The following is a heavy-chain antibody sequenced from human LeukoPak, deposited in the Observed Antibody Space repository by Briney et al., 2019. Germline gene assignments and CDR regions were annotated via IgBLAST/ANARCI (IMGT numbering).Heavy chain of an antibody. J-gene: IGHJ4*02. CDR1: GFTFDDYA. V-gene: IGHV3-9*01. CDR2: FSWNSGSI. CDR3: AKDIAGSFDY. Sequence: PGGSLRLSCAASGFTFDDYAMHWARQAPGKGLEWVSGFSWNSGSIGYADSVKGRFTISRDNAKNSLYLQMNSLRAEDTALYYCAKDIAGSFDYWGQGTLVTVSS.